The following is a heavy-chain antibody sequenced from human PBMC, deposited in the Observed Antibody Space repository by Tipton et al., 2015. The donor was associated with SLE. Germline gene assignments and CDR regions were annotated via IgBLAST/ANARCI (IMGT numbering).Heavy chain of an antibody. CDR3: ARGAFGDDSSGYYGGAY. J-gene: IGHJ4*02. CDR2: IYSGGST. Sequence: SLRLSCAASGFTVSSNYMSWVRQAPGKGLEWVSVIYSGGSTYYTDSVKGRFTIPRDNSKNTLYLQMNSLRAEDTAVYYCARGAFGDDSSGYYGGAYWGQGTLVTVSA. V-gene: IGHV3-53*01. CDR1: GFTVSSNY. D-gene: IGHD3-22*01.